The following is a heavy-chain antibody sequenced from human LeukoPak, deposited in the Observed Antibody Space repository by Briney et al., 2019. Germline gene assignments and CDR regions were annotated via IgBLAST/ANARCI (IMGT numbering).Heavy chain of an antibody. CDR3: ARHVSSSRVAFDI. CDR1: GYRFTTYW. Sequence: GESLKISCEVYGYRFTTYWLGWVRQMPGKGLEWMGTFNPGDSDTRYGPSFQGQVTISVDKSISTAYLQWSSLKASDTAMYYCARHVSSSRVAFDIWGQGTMVTVSS. J-gene: IGHJ3*02. CDR2: FNPGDSDT. V-gene: IGHV5-51*01. D-gene: IGHD6-13*01.